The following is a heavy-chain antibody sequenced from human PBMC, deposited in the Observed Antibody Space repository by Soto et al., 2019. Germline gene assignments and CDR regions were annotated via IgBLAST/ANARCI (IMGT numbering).Heavy chain of an antibody. J-gene: IGHJ4*02. CDR1: GGSISSGGYY. V-gene: IGHV4-31*03. Sequence: QVQLQESGPGLVKPSQTLSLTCTVSGGSISSGGYYWSWIRQHPGKGPEWIGHISYSGSTYYNPSLKSRVTISVDTSKSQFSLNLSSVTAADTAVYYCARTPRSSSPNSYIDYWAQGTLVTVSS. CDR3: ARTPRSSSPNSYIDY. CDR2: ISYSGST. D-gene: IGHD6-6*01.